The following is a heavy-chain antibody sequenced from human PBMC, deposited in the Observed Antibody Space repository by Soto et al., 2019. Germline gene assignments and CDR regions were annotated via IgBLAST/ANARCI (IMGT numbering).Heavy chain of an antibody. Sequence: GGSPRLSCATSGFSFSNYAMSWVRQAPGKGLEWVAAITSVGYTYYVDSLKGRFTISRDNSKNTLFLQMNSLRAEDTAVYYCAKDHIDYSNYYFDYWGQGTRVTVS. CDR2: ITSVGYT. V-gene: IGHV3-23*01. D-gene: IGHD4-4*01. CDR3: AKDHIDYSNYYFDY. J-gene: IGHJ4*02. CDR1: GFSFSNYA.